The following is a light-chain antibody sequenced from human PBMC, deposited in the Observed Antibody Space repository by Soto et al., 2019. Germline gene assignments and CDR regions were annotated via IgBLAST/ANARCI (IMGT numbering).Light chain of an antibody. CDR1: NSDVGGYNS. CDR3: CSYAGSSTNYV. V-gene: IGLV2-11*01. J-gene: IGLJ1*01. Sequence: QSALTQPRSVSGSPGQSVTISCSGTNSDVGGYNSVAWYQQKPGEAPMLLLYSVTKRPSGVPDRFSGSKSGNMASLIISGLQAEDEADYYCCSYAGSSTNYVFGTGTKVTVL. CDR2: SVT.